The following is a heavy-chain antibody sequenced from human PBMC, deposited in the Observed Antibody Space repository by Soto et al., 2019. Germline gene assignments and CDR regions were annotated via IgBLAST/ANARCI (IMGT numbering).Heavy chain of an antibody. CDR1: GDSVSSNSAA. V-gene: IGHV6-1*01. D-gene: IGHD6-13*01. J-gene: IGHJ6*04. Sequence: PSQTRSLTCAISGDSVSSNSAAWKWVRQSPSRGLELLGRTYYRCKWYNDYAVSVKSRITINPDTPKNQFSLQLNSVTPEDTAVYPCARGKASWYGAYCNRWDAWGKGTTGTVYS. CDR2: TYYRCKWYN. CDR3: ARGKASWYGAYCNRWDA.